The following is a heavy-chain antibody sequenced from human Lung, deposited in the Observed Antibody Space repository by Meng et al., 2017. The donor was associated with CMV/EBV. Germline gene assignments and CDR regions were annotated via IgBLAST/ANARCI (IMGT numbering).Heavy chain of an antibody. Sequence: GGSXRLXCAASGFTFSSYSMNWVRQAPGKGLEWVSSITSSGGYVYYADSVKGRFTVSRDNAKNSLWLQMNSLRAEDSAVYYCARDLLVESRNVWGQGTTVTFSS. CDR2: ITSSGGYV. J-gene: IGHJ6*02. V-gene: IGHV3-21*06. CDR3: ARDLLVESRNV. D-gene: IGHD2-8*02. CDR1: GFTFSSYS.